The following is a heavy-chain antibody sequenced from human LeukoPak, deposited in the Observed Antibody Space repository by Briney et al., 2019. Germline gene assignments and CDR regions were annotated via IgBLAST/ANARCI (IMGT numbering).Heavy chain of an antibody. CDR2: IYTSGSS. V-gene: IGHV4-4*07. J-gene: IGHJ6*02. Sequence: TSSETLSLTCTVSGGSISSYYWSWIRQPAGKGLEWIGRIYTSGSSKYNPSLKSRVSMSVDTSKNQFSLNLSSVTAADTAVYYCAREMKGIHDVLTGYYHAYHYGMDVWGQGTTVIVSS. D-gene: IGHD3-9*01. CDR3: AREMKGIHDVLTGYYHAYHYGMDV. CDR1: GGSISSYY.